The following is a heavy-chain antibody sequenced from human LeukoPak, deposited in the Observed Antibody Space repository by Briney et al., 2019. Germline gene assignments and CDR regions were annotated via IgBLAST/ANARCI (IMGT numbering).Heavy chain of an antibody. J-gene: IGHJ4*02. V-gene: IGHV3-21*01. Sequence: KPGGSLRLSCAASGFTFSSYSMNWVRQAPGKGLEWVSSISSSSSYIYYADSVKGRFTIPRDNAKNSLYLQMNSLRAEDTAVYYCASLVGATLATDYWGQGTLVTVSS. CDR2: ISSSSSYI. CDR3: ASLVGATLATDY. D-gene: IGHD1-26*01. CDR1: GFTFSSYS.